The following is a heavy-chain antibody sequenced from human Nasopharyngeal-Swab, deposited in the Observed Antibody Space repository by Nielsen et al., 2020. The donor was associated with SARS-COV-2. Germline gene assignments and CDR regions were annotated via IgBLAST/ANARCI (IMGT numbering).Heavy chain of an antibody. D-gene: IGHD3-10*01. CDR1: GGSISSYY. V-gene: IGHV4-59*01. J-gene: IGHJ6*02. CDR2: IYYSGST. Sequence: ESLKISCPVSGGSISSYYWSWIRQPPGKGLEWIGYIYYSGSTNYNPSLKSRVTISVDTSKNQFSLKLSSVTAADTAVYYCARAFGELLFGGMDVWGQGTTVTVSS. CDR3: ARAFGELLFGGMDV.